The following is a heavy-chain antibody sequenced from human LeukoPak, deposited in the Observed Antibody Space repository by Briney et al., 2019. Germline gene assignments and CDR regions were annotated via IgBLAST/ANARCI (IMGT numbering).Heavy chain of an antibody. V-gene: IGHV3-48*04. CDR3: ARGRVVTVKPYFDC. CDR1: GFTFSSYG. D-gene: IGHD2-21*02. Sequence: PGGSLRLSCAASGFTFSSYGMHWVRQAPGKGLEWVSYISSSGTTIYYADSVRGRFIISRDNVKNSLYLQMNSLRAEDTAVYYCARGRVVTVKPYFDCWGQGAPVTVSS. CDR2: ISSSGTTI. J-gene: IGHJ4*02.